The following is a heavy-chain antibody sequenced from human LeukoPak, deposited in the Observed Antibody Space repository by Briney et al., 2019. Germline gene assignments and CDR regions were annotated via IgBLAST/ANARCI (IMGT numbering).Heavy chain of an antibody. Sequence: ASVKVSCKASGGTFSNYAISWVRQAPGQGLEWMGGIIPIFGTSNYAQKFQGRITITADKSTSTTYMELSSLRSEDTAVYYCARDYIWFGDPISYVLDYWGQGTLVTVSS. CDR3: ARDYIWFGDPISYVLDY. V-gene: IGHV1-69*06. CDR1: GGTFSNYA. J-gene: IGHJ4*02. CDR2: IIPIFGTS. D-gene: IGHD3-10*01.